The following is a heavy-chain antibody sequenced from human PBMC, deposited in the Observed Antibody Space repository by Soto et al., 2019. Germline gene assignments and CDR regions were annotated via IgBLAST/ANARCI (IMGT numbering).Heavy chain of an antibody. CDR3: PRVTQAGTVRNAFDI. D-gene: IGHD3-10*01. J-gene: IGHJ3*02. Sequence: SVKVSCKASGGTFSSYAISWVRQAPGHGFEWLGGIISISRTPNNAQKFQGRVTITADESTSKGYMELSSLRSEDTAVYYCPRVTQAGTVRNAFDIWGQGTMVTVSS. CDR1: GGTFSSYA. V-gene: IGHV1-69*13. CDR2: IISISRTP.